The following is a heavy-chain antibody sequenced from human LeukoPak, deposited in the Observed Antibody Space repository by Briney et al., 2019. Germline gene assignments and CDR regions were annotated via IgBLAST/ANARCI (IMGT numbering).Heavy chain of an antibody. D-gene: IGHD1-7*01. J-gene: IGHJ5*02. CDR3: ARDSGTTGEVKFDP. Sequence: SESLSLTCTASGASISSYYWSWIRQPAGKALEWIGRIYVTGSTTYNPSLESRVTMSLDTSKNHFSLKLRSVTAADTAVYYCARDSGTTGEVKFDPWGQGTLVTVS. CDR2: IYVTGST. V-gene: IGHV4-4*07. CDR1: GASISSYY.